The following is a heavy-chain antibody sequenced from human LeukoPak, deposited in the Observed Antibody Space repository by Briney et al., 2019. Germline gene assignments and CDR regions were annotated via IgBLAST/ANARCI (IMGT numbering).Heavy chain of an antibody. CDR3: AREGVAQWLAIGHFDY. Sequence: GASVKVSCKASGYTFTGYYMHWVRQAPGQGLEWMGWINPNSGGTNYAQKFQGRVTMTRDTSISTAYMELSRLRSDDTAVYYCAREGVAQWLAIGHFDYWGQGTLVTVSS. CDR2: INPNSGGT. D-gene: IGHD6-19*01. J-gene: IGHJ4*02. V-gene: IGHV1-2*02. CDR1: GYTFTGYY.